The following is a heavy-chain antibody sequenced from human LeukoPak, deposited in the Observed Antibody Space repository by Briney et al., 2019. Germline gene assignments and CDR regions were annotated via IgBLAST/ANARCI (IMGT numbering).Heavy chain of an antibody. J-gene: IGHJ4*02. V-gene: IGHV4-61*02. D-gene: IGHD3-3*01. CDR1: GGSISSGSYY. CDR2: IYTSGST. CDR3: ARHDFWSIDY. Sequence: SETLSLTCTVSGGSISSGSYYWSWIRQPAGKGLEWIGRIYTSGSTNYNPSLKSRVTISVDTSKNQFSLKLSYVTAADTAVYYCARHDFWSIDYWRQGTLVTVSS.